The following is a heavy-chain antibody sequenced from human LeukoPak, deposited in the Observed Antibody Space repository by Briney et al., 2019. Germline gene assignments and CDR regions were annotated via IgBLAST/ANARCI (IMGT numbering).Heavy chain of an antibody. CDR3: ATLIAAAGTGAFDI. J-gene: IGHJ3*02. CDR2: ISGSGGST. D-gene: IGHD6-13*01. Sequence: GGSLRLSCAASGFTFSSYAMGWVRQAPGKGLEWVSAISGSGGSTYYADSVKGRFTISRDNSRNTLYLQMNSLRAEDTAVYYCATLIAAAGTGAFDIWGQGTMVTVSS. CDR1: GFTFSSYA. V-gene: IGHV3-23*01.